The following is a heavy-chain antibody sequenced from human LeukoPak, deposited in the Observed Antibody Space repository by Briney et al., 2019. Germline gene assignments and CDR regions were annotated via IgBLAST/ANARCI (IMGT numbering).Heavy chain of an antibody. CDR2: IYISGST. Sequence: PSETLSLTCTVSGGSISSGSYYWSWIRQPAGKGLEWIGRIYISGSTNYNPSLKSRVTISVDTSKNQFSLKLSSVTAADTAVYYCARAGRDGYKYLFDYWGQGTLVTVSS. D-gene: IGHD5-24*01. V-gene: IGHV4-61*02. CDR3: ARAGRDGYKYLFDY. CDR1: GGSISSGSYY. J-gene: IGHJ4*02.